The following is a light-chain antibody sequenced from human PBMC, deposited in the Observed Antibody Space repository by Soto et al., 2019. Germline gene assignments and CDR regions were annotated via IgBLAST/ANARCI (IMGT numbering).Light chain of an antibody. CDR2: DAS. J-gene: IGKJ3*01. V-gene: IGKV3-15*01. Sequence: ETVMTQSPATLSVSPGDRPTISCRASQSVSSNLAWYQQKPGQDPRLLIYDASTMATGIPARFSGSGSGTKFTPPIISLLSADFADSYCQQNNTWPLTFGPGTKVEIK. CDR3: QQNNTWPLT. CDR1: QSVSSN.